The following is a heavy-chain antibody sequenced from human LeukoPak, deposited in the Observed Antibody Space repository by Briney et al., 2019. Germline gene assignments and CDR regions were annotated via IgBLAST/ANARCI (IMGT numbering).Heavy chain of an antibody. J-gene: IGHJ4*02. CDR3: ASFGYSSSSGNDY. D-gene: IGHD6-6*01. CDR1: GFTFSSYA. Sequence: PGRSLRLSCAASGFTFSSYAMHWVRQAPGKGLEWVAVISYDGSNKYYADSVKGRFTISRDNSKNTLYLQMNSLRAEDTAVYYCASFGYSSSSGNDYWGQGTLVTVSS. V-gene: IGHV3-30-3*01. CDR2: ISYDGSNK.